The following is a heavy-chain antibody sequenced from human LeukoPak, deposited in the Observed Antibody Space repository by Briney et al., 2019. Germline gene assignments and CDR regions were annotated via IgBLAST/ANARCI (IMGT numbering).Heavy chain of an antibody. J-gene: IGHJ4*02. CDR1: GGSITNTNY. Sequence: SGTLSLTCGVSGGSITNTNYWTWVRQPPGKGLEWIGEVNLQGSTNYNPSLMGRVAISVDTSENHIPLQLTSVTAADTAVYYCAREGGPYRPLDYSGQGTLVTVSS. V-gene: IGHV4-4*02. CDR3: AREGGPYRPLDY. CDR2: VNLQGST.